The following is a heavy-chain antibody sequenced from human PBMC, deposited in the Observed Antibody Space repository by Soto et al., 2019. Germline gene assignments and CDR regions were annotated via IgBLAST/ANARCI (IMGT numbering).Heavy chain of an antibody. Sequence: GGSLRLSCAASGFTFSSSEMYWVRQAPGKGLEWISYIHPGGQTIFYAESVKGRFTISRDNAKHSVYLQMNSLRAEDTAVYYCARRGSRWGRGTKVAVSS. CDR1: GFTFSSSE. CDR3: ARRGSR. CDR2: IHPGGQTI. V-gene: IGHV3-48*03. J-gene: IGHJ3*01. D-gene: IGHD2-15*01.